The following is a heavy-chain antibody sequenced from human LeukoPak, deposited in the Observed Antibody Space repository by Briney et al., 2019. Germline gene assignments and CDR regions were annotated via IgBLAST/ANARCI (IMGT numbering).Heavy chain of an antibody. J-gene: IGHJ4*02. CDR1: GGSISSGSYY. CDR2: IYTSGSS. CDR3: VAGGYSSGWY. Sequence: PSQTLSLTCTVSGGSISSGSYYWSWIRQPAGKGLEWIGRIYTSGSSNYNPSLKSRVTISVDTSKNQFSLKLSSVTAADTAVYYCVAGGYSSGWYWGQGTLVTVSS. V-gene: IGHV4-61*02. D-gene: IGHD6-19*01.